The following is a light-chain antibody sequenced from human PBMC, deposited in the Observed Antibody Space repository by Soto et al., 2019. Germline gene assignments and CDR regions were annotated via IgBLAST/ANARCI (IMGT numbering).Light chain of an antibody. V-gene: IGKV1-5*01. CDR2: DAS. CDR1: QNIRNL. Sequence: DIQLTQSPSTLSAAVGDRVTITCRASQNIRNLLAWYQQKPGKAPKPLIFDASTLKTGVQSRFGGSGSGAEFNFTITGLQPDDFATYFCQQYYTYSTCGQGTRLEIK. J-gene: IGKJ5*01. CDR3: QQYYTYST.